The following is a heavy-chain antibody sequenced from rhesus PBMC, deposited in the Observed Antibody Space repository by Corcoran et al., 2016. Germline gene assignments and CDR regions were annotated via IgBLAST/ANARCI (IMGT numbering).Heavy chain of an antibody. CDR2: IYGSGIST. Sequence: QLQLQESGPGLVKPSETLSVTCAVSGGSISSSYWSWIRQSPGKVLELIGYIYGSGISTNYNPSLKSQVTLAVDTSKNQRSLKLSSVTTADTAVYYCARSSGYSSSYTFDYWGQGVLVTVSS. CDR3: ARSSGYSSSYTFDY. V-gene: IGHV4-169*01. D-gene: IGHD6-43*01. CDR1: GGSISSSY. J-gene: IGHJ4*01.